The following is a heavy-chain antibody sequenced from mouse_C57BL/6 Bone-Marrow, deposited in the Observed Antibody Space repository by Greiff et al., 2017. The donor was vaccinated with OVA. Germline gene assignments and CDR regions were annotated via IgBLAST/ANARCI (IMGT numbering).Heavy chain of an antibody. CDR1: GFTFSSYA. CDR3: AREATVVHFDY. D-gene: IGHD1-1*01. CDR2: ICDGGSYT. V-gene: IGHV5-4*01. Sequence: EVQLVESGGGLVKPGGSLKLSCAASGFTFSSYAMSWVRQTPGQGLEWVATICDGGSYTYYPDNVKGRVTITTDNAKNNLYLQMSHLKSEDAAMYYCAREATVVHFDYWGQGTTLTVSA. J-gene: IGHJ2*01.